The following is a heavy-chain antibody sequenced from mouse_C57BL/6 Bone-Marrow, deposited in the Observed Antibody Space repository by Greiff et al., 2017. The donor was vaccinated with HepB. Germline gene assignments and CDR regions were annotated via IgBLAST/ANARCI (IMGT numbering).Heavy chain of an antibody. CDR3: ARVYDGYYVDY. CDR2: ISYDGSN. D-gene: IGHD2-3*01. V-gene: IGHV3-6*01. J-gene: IGHJ2*01. Sequence: EVKLQESGPGLVKPSQSLSLTCSVTGYSITSGYYWNWIRQFPGNKLEWMGYISYDGSNNSNPSLKNRISITHDTSKNQFFLKLNSVTTEDTATCYCARVYDGYYVDYWGQGTTLTVSS. CDR1: GYSITSGYY.